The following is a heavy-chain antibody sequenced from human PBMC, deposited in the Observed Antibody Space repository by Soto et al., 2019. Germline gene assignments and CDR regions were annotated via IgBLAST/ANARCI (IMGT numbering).Heavy chain of an antibody. Sequence: QVQLVESGGGVVQPGRSLRLSCAASGFPFSSYGMHWVRQVPGKGLEWAAVISDGGGKEWYADSVKGRFTISRDNSKNTWSLQVHSLRAEDTAVYYCAKALYRGSHHERADSWGQATLVTVSS. J-gene: IGHJ4*02. CDR1: GFPFSSYG. CDR3: AKALYRGSHHERADS. CDR2: ISDGGGKE. V-gene: IGHV3-30*18. D-gene: IGHD3-16*01.